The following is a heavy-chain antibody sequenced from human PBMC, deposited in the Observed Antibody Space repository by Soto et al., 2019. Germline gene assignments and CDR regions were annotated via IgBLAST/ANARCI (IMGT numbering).Heavy chain of an antibody. CDR3: ARDEGGYDILTGYYKAHHFDY. D-gene: IGHD3-9*01. V-gene: IGHV1-18*01. Sequence: GASVKVSCKASGYTVTHFYITCVRRAPGQGLEWMGAISPHNFNTNYAQKFRGRVTLTTEKSTNTAYMDLRSLTSDDTAVYYCARDEGGYDILTGYYKAHHFDYWGQGVPVTVSS. CDR2: ISPHNFNT. CDR1: GYTVTHFY. J-gene: IGHJ4*02.